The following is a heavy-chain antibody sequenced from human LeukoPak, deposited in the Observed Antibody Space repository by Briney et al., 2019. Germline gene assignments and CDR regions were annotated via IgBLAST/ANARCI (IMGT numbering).Heavy chain of an antibody. CDR1: GFTFSSYG. J-gene: IGHJ4*02. V-gene: IGHV3-33*01. CDR3: ASVAGYSGGYVGPFDY. D-gene: IGHD1-26*01. CDR2: IWYDGSNK. Sequence: PGRSLRLSCAASGFTFSSYGMHWVRQAPGKGLEWVAVIWYDGSNKYYADSVKGRFTISRDNSKNTLYLQMNSLRAEDTAVYYCASVAGYSGGYVGPFDYWGQGTLVTVSS.